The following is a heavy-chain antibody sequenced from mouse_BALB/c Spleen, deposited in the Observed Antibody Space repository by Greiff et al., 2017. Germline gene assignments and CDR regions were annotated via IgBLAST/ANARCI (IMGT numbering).Heavy chain of an antibody. CDR2: ISSGSSTI. CDR3: ARSRDYDWFAY. D-gene: IGHD2-4*01. CDR1: GFTFSSFG. Sequence: DVHLVESGGGLVQPGGSRKLSCAASGFTFSSFGMHWVRQAPEKGLEWVAYISSGSSTIYYADTVKGRFTISRDNPKNTLFLQMTSLRSEDTAMYYCARSRDYDWFAYWGQGTLVTVSA. V-gene: IGHV5-17*02. J-gene: IGHJ3*01.